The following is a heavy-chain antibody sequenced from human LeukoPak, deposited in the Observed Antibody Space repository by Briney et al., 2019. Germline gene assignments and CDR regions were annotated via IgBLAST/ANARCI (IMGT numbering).Heavy chain of an antibody. D-gene: IGHD3-22*01. V-gene: IGHV1-18*01. J-gene: IGHJ4*02. Sequence: ASVKVSCKASGYTFTSYGISWVRQAPGQGLEWMGWISAYNGNTNYAQKLQGRVTMTTDTSTSTAYMELRSLRSDDTAVYYCARDRSDSSGCESGPDYWGQGTLVTVSS. CDR3: ARDRSDSSGCESGPDY. CDR2: ISAYNGNT. CDR1: GYTFTSYG.